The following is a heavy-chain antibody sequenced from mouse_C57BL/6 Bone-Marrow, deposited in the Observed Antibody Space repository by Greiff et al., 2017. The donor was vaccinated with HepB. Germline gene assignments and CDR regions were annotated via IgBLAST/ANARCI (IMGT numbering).Heavy chain of an antibody. J-gene: IGHJ2*01. CDR2: IDPANGNT. V-gene: IGHV14-3*01. D-gene: IGHD1-1*01. CDR1: GFNIKNTY. CDR3: ASYGGSAYYFDY. Sequence: VHVKQSVAELVRPGASVKLSCTASGFNIKNTYMHWVKQRPEQGLEWIGRIDPANGNTKYSPKFQGKATITADTSSNTVYLQLSILTSEDTAIYWYASYGGSAYYFDYWGQGTTLTVSS.